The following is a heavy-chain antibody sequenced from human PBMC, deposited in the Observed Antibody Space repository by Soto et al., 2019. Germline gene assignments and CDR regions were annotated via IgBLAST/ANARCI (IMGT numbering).Heavy chain of an antibody. Sequence: SETLSLTCAISGDSVSSNSAAWNWIRQSPSRGLEWLGRTYYRSKWYNDYAVSVKSRITINPDTSKNQFSLQLNSVTPEGTAVYYCAREVSHSSGWSDYYYYGMDVWGQGTTVTVSS. V-gene: IGHV6-1*01. D-gene: IGHD6-19*01. CDR3: AREVSHSSGWSDYYYYGMDV. CDR2: TYYRSKWYN. CDR1: GDSVSSNSAA. J-gene: IGHJ6*02.